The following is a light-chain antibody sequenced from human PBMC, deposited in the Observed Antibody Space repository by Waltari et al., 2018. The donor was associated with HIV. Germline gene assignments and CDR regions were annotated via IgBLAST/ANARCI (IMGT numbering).Light chain of an antibody. J-gene: IGKJ2*01. Sequence: DVQMTQSPSNLSASVGDTVVITCRASQNIDNWLAWYLQKPGRAPKLLVSRASILESGVSSRFIGSGSGTEFTLTIRSLQPDDVGTYYCQQYSTHYGFGQGT. CDR2: RAS. V-gene: IGKV1-5*03. CDR1: QNIDNW. CDR3: QQYSTHYG.